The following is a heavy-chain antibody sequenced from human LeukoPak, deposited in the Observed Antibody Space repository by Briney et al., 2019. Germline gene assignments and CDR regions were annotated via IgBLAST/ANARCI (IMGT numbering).Heavy chain of an antibody. J-gene: IGHJ3*02. CDR1: GYTFTGYY. CDR3: ARDRSGWAPTNAFDI. Sequence: ASVKVSCKASGYTFTGYYMHWVRQAPGQGLECMGWINPKSGGTNYAQKVQGRVTMTRDTSISTAYMELSRLRSDDTAVYYCARDRSGWAPTNAFDIWGQGTMVTVSS. V-gene: IGHV1-2*02. D-gene: IGHD6-19*01. CDR2: INPKSGGT.